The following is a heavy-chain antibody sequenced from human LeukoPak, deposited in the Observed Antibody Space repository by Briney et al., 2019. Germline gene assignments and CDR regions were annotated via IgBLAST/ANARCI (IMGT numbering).Heavy chain of an antibody. CDR3: AKGRVTLFDY. Sequence: GGSLRLSCTASGFTFGDHAMSWVRQAPGKGLEWVSAISGSGGSTYYADSVKGRFTISRDNSKNTLYLQMNSLRAEDTAVYYCAKGRVTLFDYWGQGTLVTVSS. J-gene: IGHJ4*02. V-gene: IGHV3-23*01. CDR1: GFTFGDHA. CDR2: ISGSGGST. D-gene: IGHD2-21*02.